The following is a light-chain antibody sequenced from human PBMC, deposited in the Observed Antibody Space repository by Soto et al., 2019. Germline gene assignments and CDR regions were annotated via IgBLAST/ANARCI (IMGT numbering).Light chain of an antibody. V-gene: IGKV4-1*01. CDR1: QSVLYSSNNKNY. Sequence: DIVMTQFPDSLAVSLGERATINCKSSQSVLYSSNNKNYLAWYQQKPGQPPKLLIYWASTRESGVPDRFSGGGSGTDFTLTISGLQAEDVAVYYCQQYYSIPWTFGQGTKVEIK. CDR3: QQYYSIPWT. CDR2: WAS. J-gene: IGKJ1*01.